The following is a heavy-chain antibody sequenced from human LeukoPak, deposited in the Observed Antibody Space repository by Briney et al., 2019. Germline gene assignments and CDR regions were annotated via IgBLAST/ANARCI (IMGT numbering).Heavy chain of an antibody. CDR3: AKEASYYDILTGYYTSFRAFDI. V-gene: IGHV3-23*01. D-gene: IGHD3-9*01. J-gene: IGHJ3*02. Sequence: GGSLRLSCAASGFTFSSYAMSWVRQAPGKGLEWVSAISDSGGSTYYADSVKGRFTISRDNSKNTLYLQMNSLRAEDTAVYYCAKEASYYDILTGYYTSFRAFDIWGQGTMVTVSS. CDR1: GFTFSSYA. CDR2: ISDSGGST.